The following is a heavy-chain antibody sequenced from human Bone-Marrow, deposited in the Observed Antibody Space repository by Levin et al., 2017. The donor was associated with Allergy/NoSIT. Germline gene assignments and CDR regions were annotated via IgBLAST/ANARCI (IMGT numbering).Heavy chain of an antibody. J-gene: IGHJ4*02. CDR3: VRMVVVAVTPGYADY. Sequence: PSETLSLTCSVSGYSIRNGYYWGWIRQPPGKGLEWVGSIYSSGTTYYNPSLTNRVAVLVDSSKNQISLKVTSVTAADTAVYYCVRMVVVAVTPGYADYWGQGILATVSS. CDR1: GYSIRNGYY. CDR2: IYSSGTT. V-gene: IGHV4-38-2*02. D-gene: IGHD2-15*01.